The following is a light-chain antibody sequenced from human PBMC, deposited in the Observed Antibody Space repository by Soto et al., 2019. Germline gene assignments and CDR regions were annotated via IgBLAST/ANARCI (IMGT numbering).Light chain of an antibody. V-gene: IGLV2-14*01. CDR3: SSYASSSTYYV. CDR2: DVS. J-gene: IGLJ1*01. CDR1: SSDVGAYNY. Sequence: QSALTQPASVSGSPGQSITISCTGTSSDVGAYNYVSWYQQHPVKAPKLMIYDVSSRPSGISNRFSGSKSGNTASLTISGVQAEDEADYYCSSYASSSTYYVFGTGTKLTVL.